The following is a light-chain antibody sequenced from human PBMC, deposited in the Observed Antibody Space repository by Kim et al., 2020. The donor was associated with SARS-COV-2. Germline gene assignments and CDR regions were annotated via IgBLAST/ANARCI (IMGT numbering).Light chain of an antibody. CDR3: SSYAGINNYD. CDR1: SSDVGGYNY. CDR2: EVI. Sequence: QSALTQPPSASGSPGQSVTISCTGTSSDVGGYNYVSWFQQHPGKAPKLMIYEVIKRPAGVPDRFSGSKSGNTASLTVSGLQAEDGADYYCSSYAGINNYDFGTGTKVTVL. J-gene: IGLJ1*01. V-gene: IGLV2-8*01.